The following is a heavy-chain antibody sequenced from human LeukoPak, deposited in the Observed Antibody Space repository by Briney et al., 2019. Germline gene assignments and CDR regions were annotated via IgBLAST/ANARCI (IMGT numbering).Heavy chain of an antibody. CDR1: GHTFIDYE. Sequence: ASVKVSCKASGHTFIDYELDWVREAPGQGFELMGRVNPKNGGTNHAQKFQGRVTMTRDTSISTVYMELSGLTSDATAVYYCARDRMGSYGWWGQGTLVTVSS. CDR2: VNPKNGGT. V-gene: IGHV1-2*06. D-gene: IGHD3-10*01. J-gene: IGHJ4*02. CDR3: ARDRMGSYGW.